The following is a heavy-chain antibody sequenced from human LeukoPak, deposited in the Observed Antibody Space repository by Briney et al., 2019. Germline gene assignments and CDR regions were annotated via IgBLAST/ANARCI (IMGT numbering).Heavy chain of an antibody. Sequence: SETLSLTCAVYGGSFTNYYWSWIRQPPGKGLEWIGEINHSGSTKYNPSLKSRVTISIDTSKNQFSLKLSSVTAADTAVYYCARIYETSRSNYGKLFDPWGQGTLVTVSS. D-gene: IGHD3-22*01. CDR3: ARIYETSRSNYGKLFDP. CDR1: GGSFTNYY. V-gene: IGHV4-34*01. J-gene: IGHJ5*02. CDR2: INHSGST.